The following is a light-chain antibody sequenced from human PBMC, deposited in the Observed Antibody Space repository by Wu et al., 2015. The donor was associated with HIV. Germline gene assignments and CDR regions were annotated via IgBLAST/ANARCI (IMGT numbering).Light chain of an antibody. J-gene: IGKJ1*01. CDR1: QSVSSSY. Sequence: EIVLTQSPGTLSLSPGERATLSCRASQSVSSSYLAWYQQKPGQAPRLLIYGASSRATGIPDRFSGSGSKTDFTLTISRLEPEDFAVYYCQQYIYSPWTFGQGTKVEIK. V-gene: IGKV3-20*01. CDR3: QQYIYSPWT. CDR2: GAS.